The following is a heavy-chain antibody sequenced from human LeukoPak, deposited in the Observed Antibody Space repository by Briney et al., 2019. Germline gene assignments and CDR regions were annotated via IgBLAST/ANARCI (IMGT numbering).Heavy chain of an antibody. J-gene: IGHJ4*02. CDR3: AKDYSTPDAY. CDR2: ISGRWGST. D-gene: IGHD2-8*01. Sequence: GGSLRLSCAGSGFTFSSCAMSWVRPPPWKGREGVSAISGRWGSTYYADSVKGRFTISKDNSKNTLYLQMNSLRAEDTAVYYCAKDYSTPDAYWGQGTLVTVSS. CDR1: GFTFSSCA. V-gene: IGHV3-23*01.